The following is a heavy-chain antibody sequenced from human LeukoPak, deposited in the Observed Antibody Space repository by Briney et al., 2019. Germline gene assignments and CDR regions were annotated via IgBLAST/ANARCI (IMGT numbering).Heavy chain of an antibody. D-gene: IGHD2-21*01. CDR2: IYRSGST. J-gene: IGHJ6*03. V-gene: IGHV4-38-2*02. CDR3: ARGDCSGSICYSPMDV. CDR1: GYSINSGYY. Sequence: PSETLSLTCTVSGYSINSGYYWVWIRQPPGKGLEWIGSIYRSGSTNYNPSLKSRVTISVDTSKNQFSLKVSSVTAADTAVYYCARGDCSGSICYSPMDVWGTGTTVTVSS.